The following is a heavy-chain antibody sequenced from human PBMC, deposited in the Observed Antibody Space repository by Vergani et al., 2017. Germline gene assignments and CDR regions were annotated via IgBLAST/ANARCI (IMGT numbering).Heavy chain of an antibody. CDR1: GGSFSGYY. CDR3: ARGTRYRNWFDP. J-gene: IGHJ5*02. Sequence: QVQLQQWGAGLLKPSETLSLTCAVYGGSFSGYYWSWIRQPPGKGLEWIGEINHSGSTNYNPSLKSRVTISVDTSKNQFSLKLSSVTAADTAVYYWARGTRYRNWFDPWGQGTLVTVSS. D-gene: IGHD5-18*01. CDR2: INHSGST. V-gene: IGHV4-34*01.